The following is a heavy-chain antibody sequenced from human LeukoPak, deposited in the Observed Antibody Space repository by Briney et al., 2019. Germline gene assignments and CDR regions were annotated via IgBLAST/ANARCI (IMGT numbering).Heavy chain of an antibody. CDR2: ISSSSSYI. J-gene: IGHJ3*02. CDR3: ARDRTYYYDSSGYANAFDI. CDR1: GFTFSNAS. D-gene: IGHD3-22*01. V-gene: IGHV3-21*01. Sequence: PGGSLRLSCAASGFTFSNASMNWVRQAPGKGLEWVSSISSSSSYIYYADSVKGRFTISRDNAKNSLYLQMNSLRAEDTAVYYCARDRTYYYDSSGYANAFDIWGQGTMVTVSS.